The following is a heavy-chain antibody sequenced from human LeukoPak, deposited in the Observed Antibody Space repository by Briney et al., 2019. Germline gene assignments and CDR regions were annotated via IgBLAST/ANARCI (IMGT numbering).Heavy chain of an antibody. Sequence: SETLSLTCSASGGSISSSSYYWGWIRQPPGKGLEWIGSIYYSGYTYYSPSLKSRVTISVDTSKNQFSLKVSSVTAADTAVYYCARLERGGDYDFDHWGQGTLVTVSP. CDR1: GGSISSSSYY. CDR3: ARLERGGDYDFDH. J-gene: IGHJ4*02. D-gene: IGHD4-17*01. V-gene: IGHV4-39*01. CDR2: IYYSGYT.